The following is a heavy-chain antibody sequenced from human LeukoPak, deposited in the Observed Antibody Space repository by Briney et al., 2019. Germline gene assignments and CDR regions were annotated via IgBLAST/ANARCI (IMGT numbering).Heavy chain of an antibody. J-gene: IGHJ4*02. V-gene: IGHV4-59*01. D-gene: IGHD6-19*01. CDR3: ARVISKSAWYGPFDY. CDR2: IYYTGST. CDR1: GLTFNKYA. Sequence: PGGSLRLSCAASGLTFNKYALSWIRQPPGKGLEWIGYIYYTGSTNYNPSLKSRVTMTVDTPENQFSLKLTSVTAADTAVYYCARVISKSAWYGPFDYWGPGILLTVSS.